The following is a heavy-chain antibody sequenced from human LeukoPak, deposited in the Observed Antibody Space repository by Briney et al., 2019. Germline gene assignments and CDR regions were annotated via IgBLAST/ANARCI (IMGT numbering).Heavy chain of an antibody. J-gene: IGHJ4*02. V-gene: IGHV3-7*03. CDR2: IKKDGSEK. D-gene: IGHD6-25*01. Sequence: GGSLRLSCAASGFTFRNHWMTWVRQAPGKGLKWVANIKKDGSEKYYVDSVKGRFTISRDNSKNSLYPQMNSLRAEDTAVYYCARRYMAISAEDFDYWGQGTLVTVSS. CDR1: GFTFRNHW. CDR3: ARRYMAISAEDFDY.